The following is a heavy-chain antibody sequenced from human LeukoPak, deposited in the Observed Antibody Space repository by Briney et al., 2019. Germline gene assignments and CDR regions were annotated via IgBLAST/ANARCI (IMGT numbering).Heavy chain of an antibody. D-gene: IGHD6-19*01. CDR1: GFAFSGYG. V-gene: IGHV3-30*02. CDR3: VAIAVAGQFY. J-gene: IGHJ4*02. CDR2: IAYDGSDK. Sequence: GGSLRLSCAASGFAFSGYGMHWVRQAPGKGLEWVTYIAYDGSDKFYADSVRGRFTLSRDNSKNTLYVQMNSLRVEDTAMYYCVAIAVAGQFYWGQGTLVTVSS.